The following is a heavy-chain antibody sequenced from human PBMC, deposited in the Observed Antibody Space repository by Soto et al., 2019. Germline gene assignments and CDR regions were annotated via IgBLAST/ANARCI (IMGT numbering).Heavy chain of an antibody. Sequence: GGSLRLSCAASGFTFSYYGMHWVRQAPGKGLEWVAVIWYDRNNKYYADSVKGRFTISRDNSKNTLYLQMNSLRAEDTAVYFCAANPDDSRGYYPREYGGQGTLVTVSS. V-gene: IGHV3-33*01. CDR3: AANPDDSRGYYPREY. D-gene: IGHD3-22*01. CDR1: GFTFSYYG. J-gene: IGHJ4*02. CDR2: IWYDRNNK.